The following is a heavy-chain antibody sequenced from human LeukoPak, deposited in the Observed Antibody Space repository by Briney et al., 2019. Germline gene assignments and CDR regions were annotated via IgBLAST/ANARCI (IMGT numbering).Heavy chain of an antibody. D-gene: IGHD3-10*01. CDR3: AIHLGFLPLDC. Sequence: KPSETLSLTCAVYGGSFSGYYWSWIRQPPGKGLEWIGEINHSGSTNYNPSLKSRVTISVDTSKNQFSLKLSFVTAADTAVYYCAIHLGFLPLDCWGQGTLVTVSS. J-gene: IGHJ4*02. CDR2: INHSGST. V-gene: IGHV4-34*01. CDR1: GGSFSGYY.